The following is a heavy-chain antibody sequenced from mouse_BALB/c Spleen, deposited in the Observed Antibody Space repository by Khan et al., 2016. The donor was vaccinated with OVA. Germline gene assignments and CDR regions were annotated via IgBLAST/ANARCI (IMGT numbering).Heavy chain of an antibody. CDR3: TRLAYYYNSEGFAY. D-gene: IGHD1-1*02. Sequence: EVQLQESGGDLVKPGGSLKLSCAVSGFTFSTYGMSWVRQTPDRRLEWVATISSGGSYTYYVDSVKGRFTISRDNAKNTLYLQMSSLKSEDTAIYYCTRLAYYYNSEGFAYWGQGTLVTGSA. CDR2: ISSGGSYT. CDR1: GFTFSTYG. V-gene: IGHV5-6*01. J-gene: IGHJ3*01.